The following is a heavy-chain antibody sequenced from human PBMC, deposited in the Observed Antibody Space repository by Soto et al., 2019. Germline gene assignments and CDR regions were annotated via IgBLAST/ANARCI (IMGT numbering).Heavy chain of an antibody. D-gene: IGHD2-2*01. CDR2: IYTSGST. V-gene: IGHV4-4*07. J-gene: IGHJ4*02. CDR1: GGSISSYY. Sequence: SETLSLTCTVSGGSISSYYWSWIRQPAGKGLEWIGRIYTSGSTNYNPSLKSRVTMSVDTSKNQFYLKLSSVTAADTAVYYCARACSSNSCYDVFDYWGQGTRVTVSS. CDR3: ARACSSNSCYDVFDY.